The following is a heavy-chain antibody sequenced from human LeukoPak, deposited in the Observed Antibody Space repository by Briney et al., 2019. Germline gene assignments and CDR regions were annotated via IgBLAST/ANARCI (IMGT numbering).Heavy chain of an antibody. CDR3: ARLTYYYGSGSFDAFDI. Sequence: SSETLSLTCTVSGGSISSYYWSWIRQPPGKGLEWIGYIYYSGSTNYNPSLKSRVTISVDTSKNQFSLKLSSVTAADTAVYYCARLTYYYGSGSFDAFDIWGQGTMVTVSS. CDR1: GGSISSYY. V-gene: IGHV4-59*01. D-gene: IGHD3-10*01. CDR2: IYYSGST. J-gene: IGHJ3*02.